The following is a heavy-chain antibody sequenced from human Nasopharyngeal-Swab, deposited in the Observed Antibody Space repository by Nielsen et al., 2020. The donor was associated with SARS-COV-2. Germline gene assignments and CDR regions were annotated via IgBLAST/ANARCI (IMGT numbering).Heavy chain of an antibody. CDR1: GFPFSKYS. CDR3: ARDVMVRGVIAHHYYYGMDV. CDR2: ISSGSTSR. Sequence: GESLKISCAASGFPFSKYSMNWVRQAPGKGLEWVSYISSGSTSRSYTDSVKGRFTISRDNAKKSLFLQMTSLRDEDTAVYYCARDVMVRGVIAHHYYYGMDVWGQGTTVTVSS. D-gene: IGHD3-10*01. V-gene: IGHV3-48*02. J-gene: IGHJ6*02.